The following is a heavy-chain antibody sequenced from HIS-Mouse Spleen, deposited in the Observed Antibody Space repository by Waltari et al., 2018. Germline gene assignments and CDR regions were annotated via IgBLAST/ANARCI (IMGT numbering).Heavy chain of an antibody. D-gene: IGHD6-13*01. J-gene: IGHJ2*01. CDR2: IYYSGGT. CDR3: AREIPYSSSWYDWYFDL. V-gene: IGHV4-39*07. CDR1: GGSISSSSYY. Sequence: QLQLQESGSGLVKPSETLSLTCTVSGGSISSSSYYWGWFRQPPGKGLEWIGRIYYSGGTYSDPYLKSRVTISVDTSKNQFALKLSSVTAADTAVYYCAREIPYSSSWYDWYFDLWGRGTLVTVSS.